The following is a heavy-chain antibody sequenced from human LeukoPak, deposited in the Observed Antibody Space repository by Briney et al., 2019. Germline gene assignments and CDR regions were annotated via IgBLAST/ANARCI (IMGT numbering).Heavy chain of an antibody. D-gene: IGHD1-20*01. CDR3: AREGDVHNWNDGYYFDH. Sequence: GGSLRLSCAASGFTFSSYEMTWVRQAPGKGLEWLSYISGSGFAIYCADSVKGRFTISRDNAKNSLYLQMSSLRAEDTAVYYCAREGDVHNWNDGYYFDHWGQGTLVTVSS. CDR2: ISGSGFAI. J-gene: IGHJ4*02. CDR1: GFTFSSYE. V-gene: IGHV3-48*03.